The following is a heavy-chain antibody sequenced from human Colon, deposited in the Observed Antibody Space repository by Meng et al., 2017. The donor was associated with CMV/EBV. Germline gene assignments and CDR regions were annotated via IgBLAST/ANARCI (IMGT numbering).Heavy chain of an antibody. Sequence: GGSLRLSCAASGFTFSDYNMNWVRQAPGRGLEWVSSISSSSQFINYGDSVKGRFTISRDNGKNSLYLQMNSLRAEDTAVYYCAKEGRDVLPGKRYYGLDVWGQGTTVTVSS. D-gene: IGHD1-26*01. CDR3: AKEGRDVLPGKRYYGLDV. J-gene: IGHJ6*02. CDR2: ISSSSQFI. CDR1: GFTFSDYN. V-gene: IGHV3-21*01.